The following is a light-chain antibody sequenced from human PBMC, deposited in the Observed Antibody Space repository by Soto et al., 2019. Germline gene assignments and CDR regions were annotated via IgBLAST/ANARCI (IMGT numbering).Light chain of an antibody. J-gene: IGLJ2*01. Sequence: QSALTQPPSVSGAPGQRVSISCSGSSSNIGAGFDVHWYQQFPGAAPKLLIYSDVNRPSGVPYRFSASKSGTSASLTITGLQTEDEAHYYCQSCDSGVSASVFGGGTKLTVL. CDR3: QSCDSGVSASV. V-gene: IGLV1-40*01. CDR1: SSNIGAGFD. CDR2: SDV.